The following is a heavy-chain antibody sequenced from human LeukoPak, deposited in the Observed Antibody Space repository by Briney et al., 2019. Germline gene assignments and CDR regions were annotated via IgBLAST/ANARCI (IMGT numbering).Heavy chain of an antibody. CDR2: IKQDGSET. J-gene: IGHJ4*02. CDR3: ARDRGVYSRTLED. V-gene: IGHV3-7*01. Sequence: PGGSLRLSCAASGFTFSSYWMSWVRQAPGKGLEWVANIKQDGSETYYMDSVKGRFTISRDNAKNLLYLQMNRLRAEDTAVYYCARDRGVYSRTLEDWGQGTLVTVSS. D-gene: IGHD6-13*01. CDR1: GFTFSSYW.